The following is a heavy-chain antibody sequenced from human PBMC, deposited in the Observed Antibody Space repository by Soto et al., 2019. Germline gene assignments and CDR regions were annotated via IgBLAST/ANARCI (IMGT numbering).Heavy chain of an antibody. Sequence: QVQLVESGGGVVQPGRSLRLSCAASGFTFSSYGMHWVRQAPGKGLEWVAVISYDGSNKYYADSVKGRFTISRDNSKNTLYLQMNSLRAEDTAVYYCATGLGANLSSVRFRTRPDAFDIWGQGTMVTVSS. CDR3: ATGLGANLSSVRFRTRPDAFDI. V-gene: IGHV3-30*03. D-gene: IGHD7-27*01. J-gene: IGHJ3*02. CDR2: ISYDGSNK. CDR1: GFTFSSYG.